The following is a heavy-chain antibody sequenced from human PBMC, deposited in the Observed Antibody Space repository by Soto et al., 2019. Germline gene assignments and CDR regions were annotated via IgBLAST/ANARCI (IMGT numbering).Heavy chain of an antibody. J-gene: IGHJ6*02. CDR1: GGTFSSHA. CDR2: IIPIFGTA. V-gene: IGHV1-69*13. D-gene: IGHD3-9*01. Sequence: SVKVSCKASGGTFSSHAISWVRQAPGQGLEWMGGIIPIFGTANYAQKFQGRVTITADESTSTAYMELSSLRSEDTAVYYCARDKYDILTGYTMPSYYYYGMDVWGQGTTVTVSS. CDR3: ARDKYDILTGYTMPSYYYYGMDV.